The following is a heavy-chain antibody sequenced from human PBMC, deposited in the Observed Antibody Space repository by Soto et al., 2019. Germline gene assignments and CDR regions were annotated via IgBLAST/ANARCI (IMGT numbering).Heavy chain of an antibody. D-gene: IGHD3-22*01. J-gene: IGHJ4*02. Sequence: QVQLQESGPGLVKPSETLSLTCTVSGGSISSSYWSWVRQPAGKGLEWIGRFHTSGSTNYNPSLKDRVTMPVDTSKNQFSLKLSSVTAADTAVYYCARDTNYYDSSSYYLFDYWGQGTLVTVSS. CDR2: FHTSGST. CDR3: ARDTNYYDSSSYYLFDY. V-gene: IGHV4-4*07. CDR1: GGSISSSY.